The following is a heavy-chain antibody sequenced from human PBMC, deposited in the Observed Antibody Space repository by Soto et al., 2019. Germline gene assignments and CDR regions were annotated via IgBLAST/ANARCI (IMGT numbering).Heavy chain of an antibody. CDR1: GFTFSSYS. Sequence: GGSLRLSCAASGFTFSSYSMNWVRQAPGKGLEWVSSISSSSSYIYYADSVKGRFTISRDNAKNSLYLQMNSLRSEDTAVYYCVRDRGSPDSFDSWGQGTKVTVSS. CDR2: ISSSSSYI. V-gene: IGHV3-21*01. J-gene: IGHJ3*02. CDR3: VRDRGSPDSFDS. D-gene: IGHD3-10*01.